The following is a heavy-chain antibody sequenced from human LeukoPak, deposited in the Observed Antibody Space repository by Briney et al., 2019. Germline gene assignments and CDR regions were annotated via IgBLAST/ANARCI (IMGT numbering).Heavy chain of an antibody. V-gene: IGHV4-39*07. D-gene: IGHD6-13*01. CDR1: GGSISSSSYY. CDR3: ARGAAGLDY. CDR2: IYYSGST. Sequence: SETLSLTCTVSGGSISSSSYYWGWIRQPPGKGLEWIGSIYYSGSTYYNPSLKSRVTMSVDTSKNQFSLKLSSVTAADTAVYYCARGAAGLDYWGQGTLVTVSS. J-gene: IGHJ4*02.